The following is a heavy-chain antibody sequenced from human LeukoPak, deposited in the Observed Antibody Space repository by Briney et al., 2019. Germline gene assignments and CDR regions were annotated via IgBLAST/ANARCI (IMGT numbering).Heavy chain of an antibody. D-gene: IGHD6-13*01. CDR3: ARHVSRSWVGGWLDP. V-gene: IGHV4-39*01. J-gene: IGHJ5*02. CDR1: GGPIRSNNYY. CDR2: IYNSATP. Sequence: SETLSLTCSVSGGPIRSNNYYWAWIRQPPGKGLEWIGSIYNSATPYYNPSLKSRVTISADMSKNQFSLRLPSVTAADTATYYCARHVSRSWVGGWLDPWGQGALVTVSS.